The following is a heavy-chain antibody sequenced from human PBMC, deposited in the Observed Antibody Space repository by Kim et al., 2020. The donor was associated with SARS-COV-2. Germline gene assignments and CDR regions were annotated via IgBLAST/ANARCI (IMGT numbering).Heavy chain of an antibody. CDR2: LFSDSRT. J-gene: IGHJ5*02. Sequence: GGSLRLSCAASGFTVSADHMSWVRQAPGKGLEWVSLLFSDSRTFYADSAKGRFTISRDDSRNTAYLEMNSLRPEDTAAYYCARHDWFDPRGHGTQVTVSS. CDR1: GFTVSADH. CDR3: ARHDWFDP. V-gene: IGHV3-53*01.